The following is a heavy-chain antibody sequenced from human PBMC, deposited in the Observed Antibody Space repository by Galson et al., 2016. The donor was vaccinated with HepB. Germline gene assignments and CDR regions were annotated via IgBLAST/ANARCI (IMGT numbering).Heavy chain of an antibody. D-gene: IGHD3-10*01. CDR2: ISSAAYSGTP. V-gene: IGHV3-49*03. CDR3: TRDRGNSAFLRGDY. Sequence: SLRLSCATSGFTFGEYAMSWFRLAPGKRLEWVAVISSAAYSGTPDYAASVKGRLIISRDDSKGFDYLQMDSMKTVDTAVYYCTRDRGNSAFLRGDYWGQGTMVTVSS. J-gene: IGHJ4*02. CDR1: GFTFGEYA.